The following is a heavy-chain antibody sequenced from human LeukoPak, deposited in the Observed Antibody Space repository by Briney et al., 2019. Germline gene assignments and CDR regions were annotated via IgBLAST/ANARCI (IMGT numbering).Heavy chain of an antibody. CDR3: AKDSLRERIVGSTTRGVNDY. Sequence: GGSLRLSCAASGFIFSSYGMHWVRQAPGKGLEWVAFVRYDGRNKYYADSVKGRFTISRDNSKNTLYLQMNSLRGEDTAVYYCAKDSLRERIVGSTTRGVNDYWGQGTLVIVSS. CDR1: GFIFSSYG. V-gene: IGHV3-30*02. D-gene: IGHD1-26*01. J-gene: IGHJ4*02. CDR2: VRYDGRNK.